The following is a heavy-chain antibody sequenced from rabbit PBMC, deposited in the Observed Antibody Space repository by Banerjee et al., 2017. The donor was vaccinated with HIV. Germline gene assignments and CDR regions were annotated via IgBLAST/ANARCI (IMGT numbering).Heavy chain of an antibody. J-gene: IGHJ4*01. V-gene: IGHV1S45*01. CDR2: INVVTGKA. Sequence: QEQLKESGGGLVRPEGSLKLSCKASGFSFSNKAVMCWVRQAPGKGLEWIACINVVTGKAVYASWAKGRFTFSKTSSTTVTLQMTGLTAADTATYFCATSTNVPFFTLWGPGTLVTVS. CDR1: GFSFSNKAV. D-gene: IGHD3-3*01. CDR3: ATSTNVPFFTL.